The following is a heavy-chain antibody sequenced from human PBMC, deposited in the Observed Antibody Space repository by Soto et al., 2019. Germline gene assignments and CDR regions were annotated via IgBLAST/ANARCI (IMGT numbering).Heavy chain of an antibody. D-gene: IGHD3-9*01. V-gene: IGHV1-69*13. CDR2: IIPIFGTA. J-gene: IGHJ3*02. CDR3: ARDLEYYDILTGPNGRYNAFDI. Sequence: SVKVSCKASGGTFSSYAISWVRQAPGQGLEWMGGIIPIFGTANYAQKFQGRVTITADESTSTAYMELSSLRSEDTAVYYCARDLEYYDILTGPNGRYNAFDIWGQGTMVTVSS. CDR1: GGTFSSYA.